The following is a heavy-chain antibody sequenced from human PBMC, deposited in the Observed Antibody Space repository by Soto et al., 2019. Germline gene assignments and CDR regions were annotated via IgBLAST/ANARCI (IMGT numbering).Heavy chain of an antibody. J-gene: IGHJ4*02. CDR1: GYTLTELS. D-gene: IGHD3-10*01. CDR2: FDPEGGET. CDR3: ATGYYGSGSYPRYYFDY. V-gene: IGHV1-24*01. Sequence: ASVKVSCKVSGYTLTELSMHWVRQAPGKGLEWMGGFDPEGGETIYAQKFQGRVTMTEDTSTDTAYMELSSLRSEDTAVYYCATGYYGSGSYPRYYFDYWGQGTLVTVSS.